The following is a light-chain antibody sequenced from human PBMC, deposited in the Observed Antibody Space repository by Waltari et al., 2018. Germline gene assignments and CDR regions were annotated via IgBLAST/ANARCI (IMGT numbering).Light chain of an antibody. J-gene: IGLJ1*01. CDR1: SRDLGRFNL. CDR3: CSYAGTIPFV. Sequence: QSALTQTASVSGSPGQSIPISCPGTSRDLGRFNLVSWYQQHPGKAPKLMIYEVSQRPSGVSNRFSGSKSANTASLTISGLQAEDEADYYCCSYAGTIPFVFGTGTKVTVL. V-gene: IGLV2-23*02. CDR2: EVS.